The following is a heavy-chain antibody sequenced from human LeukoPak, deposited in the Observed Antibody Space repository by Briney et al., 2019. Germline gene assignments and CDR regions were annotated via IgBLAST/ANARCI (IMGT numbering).Heavy chain of an antibody. CDR3: ARDQASYCGGDCYVYYYGMDV. D-gene: IGHD2-21*02. V-gene: IGHV4-31*03. CDR1: GGSISSGGYY. Sequence: PSQTLSLTCTVSGGSISSGGYYWSWIRQHPGKGLEWIGYIYYSGSTYYNPSLKSRVTISVDTSKNQFSLKLSSVTAADTAVYYCARDQASYCGGDCYVYYYGMDVWGQGTTVTVSS. J-gene: IGHJ6*02. CDR2: IYYSGST.